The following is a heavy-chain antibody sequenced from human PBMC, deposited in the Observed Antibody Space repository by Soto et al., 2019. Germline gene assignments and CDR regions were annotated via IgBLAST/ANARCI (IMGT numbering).Heavy chain of an antibody. V-gene: IGHV5-51*01. CDR1: GYSFTSYW. D-gene: IGHD3-9*01. CDR3: ARQRDDILTGYYPTLDY. Sequence: GESLKISCKGSGYSFTSYWIGWVRQMPGKGLEWMGIIYPGDSDTRYSPSFQGQVTISADKSISTAYLQWSSLKASDTAMYYCARQRDDILTGYYPTLDYWGQGTLVTVSS. J-gene: IGHJ4*02. CDR2: IYPGDSDT.